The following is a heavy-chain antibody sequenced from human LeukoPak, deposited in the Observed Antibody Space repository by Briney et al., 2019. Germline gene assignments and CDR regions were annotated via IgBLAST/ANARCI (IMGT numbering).Heavy chain of an antibody. J-gene: IGHJ4*02. CDR1: GGSISSSNW. CDR2: IYHSGST. Sequence: SETLSLTCAVSGGSISSSNWWSWVRQPPGKGLEWIGEIYHSGSTNYNPSLKSRVTISVDKSKNQFSLKLSSVTAADTAVHYCARVVPGAVYYFDYWGQGTLVTVSS. CDR3: ARVVPGAVYYFDY. D-gene: IGHD2-2*01. V-gene: IGHV4-4*02.